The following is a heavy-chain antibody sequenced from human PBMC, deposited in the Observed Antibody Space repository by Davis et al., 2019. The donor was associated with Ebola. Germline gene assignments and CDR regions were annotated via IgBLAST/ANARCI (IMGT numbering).Heavy chain of an antibody. Sequence: GESLKISCAASGFTFSSYAMHWVRQAPGKGLEWVAVISHDGSDKYYADSVKGRFTISRDNSKNTLYLQMNSLRAEDTAVYYCSGLGASSGWYLPWGQGTLVTVSS. CDR1: GFTFSSYA. CDR2: ISHDGSDK. CDR3: SGLGASSGWYLP. D-gene: IGHD6-19*01. V-gene: IGHV3-30*01. J-gene: IGHJ5*02.